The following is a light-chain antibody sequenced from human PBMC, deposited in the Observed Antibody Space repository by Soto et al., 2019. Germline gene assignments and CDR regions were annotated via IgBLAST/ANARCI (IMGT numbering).Light chain of an antibody. CDR2: QVS. V-gene: IGLV2-18*02. CDR3: SSYTSSGTWV. J-gene: IGLJ3*02. CDR1: SSDVGSYNR. Sequence: QSALTQPPAVSESPGQSVTISCTGTSSDVGSYNRVSWYQQPPGTAPKLMICQVSNRPSGVPDRFSGSKSGNTASLTISGLQAEDEADYYCSSYTSSGTWVFGGGTKLTVL.